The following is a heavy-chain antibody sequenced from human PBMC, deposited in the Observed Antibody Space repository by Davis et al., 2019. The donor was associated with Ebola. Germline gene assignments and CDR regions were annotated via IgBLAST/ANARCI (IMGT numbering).Heavy chain of an antibody. D-gene: IGHD4-23*01. Sequence: GSLTLSCAASAFTFTTYWMSCVRHAPGKGPEWVAIIKQDGGEKYYVDSVKGRFTISRDNAKNSLFLQMNSLRAEDTALYYCASGDGRGNSYDMDVWGQGTAVTVSS. CDR2: IKQDGGEK. CDR3: ASGDGRGNSYDMDV. CDR1: AFTFTTYW. V-gene: IGHV3-7*03. J-gene: IGHJ6*02.